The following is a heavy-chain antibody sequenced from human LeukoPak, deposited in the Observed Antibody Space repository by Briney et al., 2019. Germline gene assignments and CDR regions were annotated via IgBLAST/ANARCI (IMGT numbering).Heavy chain of an antibody. V-gene: IGHV4-59*05. Sequence: GSLRLSCAASGFTFSDYYMSWIRKAPGKGLEWIGSIYYSGSTYYNPSLKSRVTISVDTSKNQFSLKLSSVTAADAAVYYCASEDATYSGSRQFDYWGQGTLVTVSS. CDR2: IYYSGST. J-gene: IGHJ4*02. D-gene: IGHD1-26*01. CDR1: GFTFSDYY. CDR3: ASEDATYSGSRQFDY.